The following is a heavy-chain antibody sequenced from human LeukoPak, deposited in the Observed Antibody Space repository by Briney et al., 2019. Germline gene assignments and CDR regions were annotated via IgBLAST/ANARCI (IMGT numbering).Heavy chain of an antibody. J-gene: IGHJ4*02. CDR2: IKQDGSEK. D-gene: IGHD5-24*01. CDR1: CW. CDR3: ARGLMATPD. Sequence: CWMSWVRQAPGKGLEWVANIKQDGSEKYYVDSVKGRFTISRDNAKNSLHLQMNSLGAEDTAVYYCARGLMATPDWGQGTLVTVSS. V-gene: IGHV3-7*01.